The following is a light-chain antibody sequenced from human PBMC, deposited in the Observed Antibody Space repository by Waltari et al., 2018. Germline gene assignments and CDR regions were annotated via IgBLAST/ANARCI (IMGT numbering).Light chain of an antibody. J-gene: IGKJ5*01. V-gene: IGKV1-9*01. CDR3: QQLNTYPLT. CDR1: QGISSY. CDR2: GSS. Sequence: IQLTQFPSSLSASVGDRVIISCRASQGISSYLAWYQQKPGTAPKLLIYGSSTLQSGVPSRFSGSGFGTDFTLTISSLQPEDFATYYCQQLNTYPLTFGQGTRLEIK.